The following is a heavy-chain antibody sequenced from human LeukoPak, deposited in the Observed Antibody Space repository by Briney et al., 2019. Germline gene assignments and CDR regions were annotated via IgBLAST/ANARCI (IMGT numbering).Heavy chain of an antibody. D-gene: IGHD4-17*01. CDR1: GGSISRYY. V-gene: IGHV4-59*01. J-gene: IGHJ4*02. CDR2: IYHSGST. Sequence: SETLSLTCTVSGGSISRYYWSWIRQPPGKGLEWIGYIYHSGSTNYNPSLKSRVTISVDTSKKQFSLKLSSVTAADTAVYYCATDYGDYVMGYWGQGTLVTVSS. CDR3: ATDYGDYVMGY.